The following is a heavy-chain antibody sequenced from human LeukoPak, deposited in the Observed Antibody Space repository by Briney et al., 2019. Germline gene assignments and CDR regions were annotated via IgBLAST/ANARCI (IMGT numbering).Heavy chain of an antibody. CDR1: GDSVSGYY. V-gene: IGHV4-59*02. J-gene: IGHJ3*02. Sequence: KTSETMSLTCIVSGDSVSGYYWNWIRQPPGKGLEWIGYTHHGGNTLYNPSLKSRVTTSVDTSKNQFSLSLSSVTAADTAVYYCARWEVRLNAFEMWGQGTMVTVSS. CDR3: ARWEVRLNAFEM. D-gene: IGHD3-10*01. CDR2: THHGGNT.